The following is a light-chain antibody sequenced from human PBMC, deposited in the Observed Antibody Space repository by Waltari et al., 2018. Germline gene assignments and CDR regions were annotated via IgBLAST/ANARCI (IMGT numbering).Light chain of an antibody. Sequence: EVVLTQSPGTLSLSPGARATLSCRASQSVGKYIVWYQQRPGQAPRLLIYAASTRATGIPDRFRGSGSGTDFSLTISRLEPEDFAVYYCQNHERLPATFGQGTKVEI. CDR3: QNHERLPAT. V-gene: IGKV3-20*01. J-gene: IGKJ1*01. CDR2: AAS. CDR1: QSVGKY.